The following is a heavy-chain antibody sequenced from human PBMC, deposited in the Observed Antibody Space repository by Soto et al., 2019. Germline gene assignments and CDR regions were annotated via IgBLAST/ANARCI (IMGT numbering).Heavy chain of an antibody. J-gene: IGHJ4*02. CDR2: ITGSGGST. CDR3: EKDIGSIDVVVAANVY. CDR1: GFTFSSYA. V-gene: IGHV3-23*01. Sequence: EVQLLESGGGLLQPGGSLRLSCAASGFTFSSYAMSWVRQAPGKGLEWVSAITGSGGSTYYADSVKGRFTISRDNTKKSLYLQMNSLRAEDTSVYYGEKDIGSIDVVVAANVYWGQGTMVTVSS. D-gene: IGHD2-15*01.